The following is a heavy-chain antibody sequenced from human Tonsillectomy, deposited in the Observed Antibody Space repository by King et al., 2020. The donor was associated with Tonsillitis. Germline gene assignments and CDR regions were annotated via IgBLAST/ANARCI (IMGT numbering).Heavy chain of an antibody. CDR2: IKRDGSVA. CDR1: GFTFSNYY. Sequence: EVQLVESGGDLVQPGGSLRLSCAASGFTFSNYYMSWVRQAPGKGLEWVANIKRDGSVAWYLDSVKGRFTISRDNAKNSLHLQMSSLRAEDTAVYYCASVWGRLADDINFDYWGQGTLVTVSS. J-gene: IGHJ4*02. D-gene: IGHD3-16*01. CDR3: ASVWGRLADDINFDY. V-gene: IGHV3-7*01.